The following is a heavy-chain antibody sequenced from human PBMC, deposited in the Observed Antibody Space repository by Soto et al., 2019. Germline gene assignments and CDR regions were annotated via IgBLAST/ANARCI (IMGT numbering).Heavy chain of an antibody. CDR3: ARSRYCSSNSCGWGSSYYYYYYMVV. Sequence: PGGSLRLSCAASGFTFSSYSMNWVCQAPGKGLEWVSSISSSSSYIYYADSVKGRFTISRDNAKNSLYLQMNSLRAEDTAVYYCARSRYCSSNSCGWGSSYYYYYYMVVWGKGTTVTVSS. CDR1: GFTFSSYS. V-gene: IGHV3-21*01. D-gene: IGHD2-2*01. J-gene: IGHJ6*03. CDR2: ISSSSSYI.